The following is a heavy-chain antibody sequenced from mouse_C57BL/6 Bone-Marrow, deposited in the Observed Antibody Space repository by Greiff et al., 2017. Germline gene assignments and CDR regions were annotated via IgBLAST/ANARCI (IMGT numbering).Heavy chain of an antibody. V-gene: IGHV1-18*01. CDR1: GYTFTDYN. D-gene: IGHD1-1*01. CDR3: ARSTVVEGGYFDV. Sequence: DVQLVESGPELVKPGASVKIPCKASGYTFTDYNMDWVKQSHGKSLEWIGDINPNNGGTIYNQKFKGKATLTVDKSSSTAYMELRSLTSEDTAVYYCARSTVVEGGYFDVWGTGTTVTVSS. J-gene: IGHJ1*03. CDR2: INPNNGGT.